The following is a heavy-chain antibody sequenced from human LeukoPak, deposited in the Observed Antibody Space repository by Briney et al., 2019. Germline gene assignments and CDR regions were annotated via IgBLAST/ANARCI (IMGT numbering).Heavy chain of an antibody. CDR2: IEYYGSEK. CDR3: ARGESLIGESSYYYYGMDV. J-gene: IGHJ6*02. V-gene: IGHV3-7*05. D-gene: IGHD3-10*01. CDR1: GFTFSSYW. Sequence: GGSLRLSCAASGFTFSSYWMTWVRQAPGKGLEWVANIEYYGSEKYYADSVRGRFAISRDKSKNTLYLQMNSLRAEDTAVYYCARGESLIGESSYYYYGMDVWGQGTTVTVSS.